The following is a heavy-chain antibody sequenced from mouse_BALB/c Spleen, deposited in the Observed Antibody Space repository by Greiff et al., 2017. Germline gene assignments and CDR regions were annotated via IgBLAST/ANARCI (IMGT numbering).Heavy chain of an antibody. CDR2: ISDGGSYT. CDR1: GFTFSDYY. Sequence: EVQLVESGGGLVKPGGSLKLSCAASGFTFSDYYMYWVRQTPEKRLEWVATISDGGSYTYYPDSVKGRFTISRDNAKNNLYLQMSSLKSEDTAMYYCARDLYGNYVAWFAYWGQGTLVTVSA. J-gene: IGHJ3*01. D-gene: IGHD2-1*01. CDR3: ARDLYGNYVAWFAY. V-gene: IGHV5-4*02.